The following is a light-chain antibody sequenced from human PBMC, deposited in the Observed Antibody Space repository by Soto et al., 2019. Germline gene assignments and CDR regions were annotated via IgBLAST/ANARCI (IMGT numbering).Light chain of an antibody. J-gene: IGKJ5*01. CDR2: DAA. CDR1: QDINKN. V-gene: IGKV1-33*01. CDR3: QQYESLPLT. Sequence: DIQMTQSPSSLSASVGDRVTITCQASQDINKNLIWYQQKPGKAPKLLIYDAADLETGVPSRFSGSDTETGFTFTISSLQPEDFATYYCQQYESLPLTFGQGKRLAIK.